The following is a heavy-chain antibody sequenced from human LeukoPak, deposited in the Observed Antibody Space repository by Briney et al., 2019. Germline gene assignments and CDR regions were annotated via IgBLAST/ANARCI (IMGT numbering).Heavy chain of an antibody. Sequence: SETLSLTCTVSDDSLSSFYWSWIRQPAGKRLEWIGRIYASGSTKYNPSLKSRVTMSIDTSKNQFSLTLSSVTAADTALYYCAKEGGGGYYYMDVWGKGTTVTVSS. V-gene: IGHV4-4*07. CDR2: IYASGST. CDR1: DDSLSSFY. J-gene: IGHJ6*03. CDR3: AKEGGGGYYYMDV. D-gene: IGHD3-10*01.